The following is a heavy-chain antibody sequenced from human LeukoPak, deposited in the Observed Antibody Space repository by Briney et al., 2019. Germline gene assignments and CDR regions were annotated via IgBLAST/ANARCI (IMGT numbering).Heavy chain of an antibody. CDR1: GGSLSSYY. Sequence: SETLSLTCTVSGGSLSSYYWSWLRQPPGKGLEWIGYIYYSGSTNYNPSLKSRVTISVDTSKNQFSLKLSSVTAADTAVYYCARDKSVGATRAFDIWGQGTMVTVSS. CDR3: ARDKSVGATRAFDI. V-gene: IGHV4-59*01. D-gene: IGHD1-26*01. J-gene: IGHJ3*02. CDR2: IYYSGST.